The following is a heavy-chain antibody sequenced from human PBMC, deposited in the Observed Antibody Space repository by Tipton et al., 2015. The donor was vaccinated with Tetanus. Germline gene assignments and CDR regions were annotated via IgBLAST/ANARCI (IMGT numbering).Heavy chain of an antibody. D-gene: IGHD5-24*01. J-gene: IGHJ4*02. Sequence: TLSLTCTVSGGSISTYYWSWIRQPPGKGLEWIGYIYYWGSTNYYPSLKSQVTMSVDTSKNQFSLNLSSVTAADTAVYYCARGDGSTLHYWGQGTLVTVSS. CDR1: GGSISTYY. CDR3: ARGDGSTLHY. CDR2: IYYWGST. V-gene: IGHV4-59*01.